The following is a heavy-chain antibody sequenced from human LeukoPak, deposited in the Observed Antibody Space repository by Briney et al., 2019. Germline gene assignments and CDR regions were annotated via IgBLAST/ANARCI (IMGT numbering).Heavy chain of an antibody. CDR2: ISDGGGGT. D-gene: IGHD3-10*01. CDR1: GFTFSSYG. V-gene: IGHV3-23*01. CDR3: AKAVYYGSGARGNYFDY. J-gene: IGHJ4*02. Sequence: GGSLRLSCAASGFTFSSYGMSWVRQAPGKGLEWVSTISDGGGGTYYADSVKGRFSISRDNSKNTLYLQMNSLRAEDTAVYYCAKAVYYGSGARGNYFDYWGQGTLVTVSS.